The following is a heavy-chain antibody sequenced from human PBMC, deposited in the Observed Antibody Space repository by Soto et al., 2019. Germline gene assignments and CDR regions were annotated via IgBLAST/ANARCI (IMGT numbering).Heavy chain of an antibody. J-gene: IGHJ6*03. CDR2: IYSGGST. Sequence: GGSLRLSCAASGFTVSSNYMSWVRQAPGKGLEWVSVIYSGGSTYYADSVKGRFTISRDNSKNTLYLQMNSLRAEDTAVYYCAREFRGLLWFGELSGPYYYYMDVWGKGTTVTVSS. CDR3: AREFRGLLWFGELSGPYYYYMDV. V-gene: IGHV3-66*01. CDR1: GFTVSSNY. D-gene: IGHD3-10*01.